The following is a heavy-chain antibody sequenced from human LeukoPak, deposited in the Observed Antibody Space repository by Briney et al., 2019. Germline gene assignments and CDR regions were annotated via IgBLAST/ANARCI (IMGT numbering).Heavy chain of an antibody. CDR3: AKDSRYSGSYYLKENDY. D-gene: IGHD1-26*01. Sequence: PGGSLRLSCAASGFTFSSYAMSWVRQAPGKGLEWVSAISGSGGSTYYADSVKGRFTISRDNSKNTLYLQMNSLRAEDTAVYYCAKDSRYSGSYYLKENDYWGQGTLVTVSS. V-gene: IGHV3-23*01. J-gene: IGHJ4*02. CDR1: GFTFSSYA. CDR2: ISGSGGST.